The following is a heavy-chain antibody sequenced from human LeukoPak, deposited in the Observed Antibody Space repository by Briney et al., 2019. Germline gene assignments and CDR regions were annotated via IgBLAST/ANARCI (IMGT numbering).Heavy chain of an antibody. Sequence: PGGSLRLSCAASGFTFSSYAMSWVRQAPGKGLEWVSAISGSGGSTYYADSVKGRFTISRDNSKNTLYLQMNSLRNEDTAVYYCARIPSSPYCSGGSCYDDWGQGTLVTVSS. J-gene: IGHJ4*02. V-gene: IGHV3-23*01. CDR1: GFTFSSYA. CDR3: ARIPSSPYCSGGSCYDD. CDR2: ISGSGGST. D-gene: IGHD2-15*01.